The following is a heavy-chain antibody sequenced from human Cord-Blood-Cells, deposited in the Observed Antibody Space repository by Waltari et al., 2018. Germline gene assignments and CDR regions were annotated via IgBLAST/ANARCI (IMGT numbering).Heavy chain of an antibody. V-gene: IGHV4-34*01. CDR2: INHSGST. CDR1: GGSFSGYY. J-gene: IGHJ4*02. D-gene: IGHD3-10*01. CDR3: AQLKNSGSYYNYFDY. Sequence: QVQLQQWGAGLLKPSETLSLTCAVYGGSFSGYYWSWIRQPPGKGLEWSGEINHSGSTNYTPSLKSRVTISVDTSKNQFSLKLSSVTAADTAVYYCAQLKNSGSYYNYFDYWGQGTLVTVSS.